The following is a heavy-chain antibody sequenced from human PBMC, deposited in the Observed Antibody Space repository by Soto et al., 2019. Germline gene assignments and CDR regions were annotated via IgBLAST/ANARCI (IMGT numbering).Heavy chain of an antibody. CDR3: ARDLLGYSSGWPLY. J-gene: IGHJ4*02. CDR2: ISYDGSNK. D-gene: IGHD6-19*01. CDR1: GFTFSSYA. V-gene: IGHV3-30-3*01. Sequence: GGSLRLSCAASGFTFSSYAMHWVRQAPGKGLEWVAVISYDGSNKYYADSVKGRFTISRDNSKNTLYLQMNSLRAEDTAVYYCARDLLGYSSGWPLYWGQGTLVTVSS.